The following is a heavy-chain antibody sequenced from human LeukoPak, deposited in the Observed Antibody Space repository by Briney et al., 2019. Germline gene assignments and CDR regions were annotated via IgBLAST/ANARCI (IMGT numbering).Heavy chain of an antibody. V-gene: IGHV1-18*04. J-gene: IGHJ4*02. CDR2: ISAYNGNT. CDR3: ASDDYYGSGSYFYY. CDR1: GYTFTGYY. D-gene: IGHD3-10*01. Sequence: ASVKVSCKASGYTFTGYYMHWVRQAPGQGLEWMGWISAYNGNTNYAQKLQGRVTMTTDTSTSTAYMELRSLRSDDTAVYYCASDDYYGSGSYFYYWGQGTLVTVSS.